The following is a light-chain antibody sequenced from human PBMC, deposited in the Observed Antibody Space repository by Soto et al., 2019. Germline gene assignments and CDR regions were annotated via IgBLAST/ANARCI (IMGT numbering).Light chain of an antibody. J-gene: IGKJ5*01. CDR1: QGIRSG. CDR2: AAS. V-gene: IGKV1-6*01. Sequence: AIQMTQSPSSMSASVGDRVTITCRASQGIRSGLGWYQQKPGKAPKLLIYAASSLQSGVPSRFSGSGSGTDFTLTISSLQPEDFATYYCQQYYNYPRTFGQGTRLEIK. CDR3: QQYYNYPRT.